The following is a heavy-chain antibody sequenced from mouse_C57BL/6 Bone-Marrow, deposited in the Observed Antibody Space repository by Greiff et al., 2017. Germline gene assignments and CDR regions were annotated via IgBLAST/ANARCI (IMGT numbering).Heavy chain of an antibody. CDR2: FFPGSGST. Sequence: QVQLQQPGAELVKPGASVKMSCKASGYTFTSYWITWVKQRPGQGLEWIGDFFPGSGSTNYNEKFKSKATLTVDTSSSTAYMQLSSLTSEDSAVYYCARERGYGNYYFDYWGQGTTLTVSS. CDR3: ARERGYGNYYFDY. D-gene: IGHD2-10*02. J-gene: IGHJ2*01. V-gene: IGHV1-55*01. CDR1: GYTFTSYW.